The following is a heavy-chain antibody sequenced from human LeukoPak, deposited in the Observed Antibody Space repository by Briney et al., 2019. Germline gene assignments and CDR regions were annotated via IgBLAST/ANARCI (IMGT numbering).Heavy chain of an antibody. J-gene: IGHJ4*02. CDR1: GFTFSSHW. CDR2: INQDGSEK. CDR3: ARAVYGYFDF. V-gene: IGHV3-7*04. D-gene: IGHD5-18*01. Sequence: GGSLRLSCAASGFTFSSHWMSCVRQAPGKGLEWLANINQDGSEKYYVDSVKGRFTISRDKAKNSQYLQMSSLRAEDTAVYYCARAVYGYFDFWGQGTLLTVSS.